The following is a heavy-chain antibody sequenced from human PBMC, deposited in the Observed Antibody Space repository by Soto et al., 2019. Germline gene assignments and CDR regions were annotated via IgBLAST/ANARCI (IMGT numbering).Heavy chain of an antibody. D-gene: IGHD3-22*01. CDR2: IDPSDSYT. Sequence: PGESLKISCKGSGYSFTSYWISWVRQMPGKGLEWMGRIDPSDSYTNYSPSFQGHVTISADKSISTAYLQWSSLKASDTAMYYCARQVIVVVTDYYYYGMDVWGQGTTVTVSS. V-gene: IGHV5-10-1*01. J-gene: IGHJ6*02. CDR1: GYSFTSYW. CDR3: ARQVIVVVTDYYYYGMDV.